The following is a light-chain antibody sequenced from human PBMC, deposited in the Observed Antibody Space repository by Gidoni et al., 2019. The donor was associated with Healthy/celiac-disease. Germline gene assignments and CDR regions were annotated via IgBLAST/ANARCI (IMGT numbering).Light chain of an antibody. Sequence: VITLSPPPLSVSPGESATLSRRASQRVSSNLAWYQQKPGQAPRLLIYGASARATGNPARFSGCGCGTECTLTISSLQSEDFEVYDCQQYNNWCGFGQGTKVEIK. CDR3: QQYNNWCG. J-gene: IGKJ1*01. CDR2: GAS. V-gene: IGKV3-15*01. CDR1: QRVSSN.